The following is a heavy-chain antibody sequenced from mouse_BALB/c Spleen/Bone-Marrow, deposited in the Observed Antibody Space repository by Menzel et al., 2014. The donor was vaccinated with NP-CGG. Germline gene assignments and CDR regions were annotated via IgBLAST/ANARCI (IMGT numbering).Heavy chain of an antibody. CDR3: ATYYRYDWFAY. J-gene: IGHJ3*01. V-gene: IGHV1S29*02. CDR2: IYPYNGGT. D-gene: IGHD2-14*01. CDR1: GYTFTDYN. Sequence: VQLQQSGPELVKPGASVKISCKASGYTFTDYNMHWVKQSHGKSLEWIGYIYPYNGGTGYNQKFKSKATLTVYNSSSTAYMELRSLTSEDSAVYYCATYYRYDWFAYWGQGTLVTVSA.